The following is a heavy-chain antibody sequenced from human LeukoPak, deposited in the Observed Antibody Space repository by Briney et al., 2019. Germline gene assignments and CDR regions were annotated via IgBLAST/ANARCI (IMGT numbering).Heavy chain of an antibody. CDR1: GFKFSRYN. CDR2: ISTSSIYI. J-gene: IGHJ4*02. CDR3: TSLQGSSTSLFDY. D-gene: IGHD2-2*01. Sequence: GGSLRLSCAASGFKFSRYNMNWVRQAPGKGLEWVSSISTSSIYIYYEDSVKGRFTVSRDNARNSLSLQMNSLRAEDTAVYYCTSLQGSSTSLFDYWGQGTLVTVSS. V-gene: IGHV3-21*01.